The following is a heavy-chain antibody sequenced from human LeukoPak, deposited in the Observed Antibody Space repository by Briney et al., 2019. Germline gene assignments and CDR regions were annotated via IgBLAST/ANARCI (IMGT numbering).Heavy chain of an antibody. J-gene: IGHJ4*02. D-gene: IGHD6-19*01. V-gene: IGHV4-31*03. CDR2: IYYSGST. CDR1: GGSISSGGYY. Sequence: PSQTLSLTCTVSGGSISSGGYYWSWIRQHPGKGLEWIGYIYYSGSTYYNPSLKSRVTISVDTSKNQFSLKLSSVTAADTAVYYCARGMPQGRRGQQWLVPRSIHYFDYWGQGTLVTVSS. CDR3: ARGMPQGRRGQQWLVPRSIHYFDY.